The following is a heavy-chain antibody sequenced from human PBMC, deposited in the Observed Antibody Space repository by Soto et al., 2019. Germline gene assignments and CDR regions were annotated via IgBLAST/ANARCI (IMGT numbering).Heavy chain of an antibody. CDR2: IFPSDSDT. J-gene: IGHJ5*02. D-gene: IGHD3-22*01. Sequence: GESLKISCRTSGYRFTSYWIAWMRQMPGKGLEWMGIIFPSDSDTRYSPSFQGPVTISADRSTSTVFLQWASLKASDTAVYFCARKDKSGYFNWFDPWGEGTLV. V-gene: IGHV5-51*01. CDR1: GYRFTSYW. CDR3: ARKDKSGYFNWFDP.